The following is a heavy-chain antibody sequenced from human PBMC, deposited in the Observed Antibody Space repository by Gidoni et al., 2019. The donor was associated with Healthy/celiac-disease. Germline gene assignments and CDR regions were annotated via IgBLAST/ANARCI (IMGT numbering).Heavy chain of an antibody. CDR1: GGSISSGGYS. J-gene: IGHJ6*02. D-gene: IGHD5-18*01. Sequence: QLQLQESGSGLVKPSQTLSLTCAVSGGSISSGGYSCSWIRQPPGKGLEWIGYIYHSGSTYYNPSLKSRVTISVDRSKNQFSLKLSSVTAADTAVYYCARGPQGVTAMGTVWLQDYYGMDVWGQGTTVTVSS. CDR2: IYHSGST. CDR3: ARGPQGVTAMGTVWLQDYYGMDV. V-gene: IGHV4-30-2*01.